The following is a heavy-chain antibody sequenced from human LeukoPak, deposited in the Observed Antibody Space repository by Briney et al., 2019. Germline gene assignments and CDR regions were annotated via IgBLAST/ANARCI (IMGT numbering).Heavy chain of an antibody. D-gene: IGHD5-24*01. CDR2: IYYSGST. Sequence: SETLSLTCTVSGGSISSYYWSWIRQPPGKGLEWIGYIYYSGSTNYNPSLKSRVTISVDTSKNQFSLKLSSVTAADTAVYYCARTRDGYNFDFDYWGQGTLGTVSS. CDR3: ARTRDGYNFDFDY. CDR1: GGSISSYY. J-gene: IGHJ4*02. V-gene: IGHV4-59*01.